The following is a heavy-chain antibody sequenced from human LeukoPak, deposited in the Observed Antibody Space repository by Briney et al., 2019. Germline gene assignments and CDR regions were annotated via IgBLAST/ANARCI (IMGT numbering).Heavy chain of an antibody. CDR2: IYYSGST. V-gene: IGHV4-39*07. CDR3: ARGRYGDYVGEDGFNI. D-gene: IGHD4-17*01. J-gene: IGHJ3*02. Sequence: SETLSLTCTVSGGSISSSSYYWGWIRQPPGKGLEWIGSIYYSGSTYYNPSLKSRVTISVDTSKNQFSLKLSSVTAADTAIYYCARGRYGDYVGEDGFNIWGQGTMVTVSS. CDR1: GGSISSSSYY.